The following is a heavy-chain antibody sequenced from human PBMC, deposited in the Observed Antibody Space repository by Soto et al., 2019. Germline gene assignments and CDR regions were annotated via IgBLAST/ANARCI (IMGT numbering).Heavy chain of an antibody. CDR3: ARESFGRSVWFDP. V-gene: IGHV4-39*07. CDR1: GGSISSSSYY. Sequence: SETLSLTCTVSGGSISSSSYYWGWIRQPPGKGLEWIGSIYYSGSTNYNPSLKSRVTISVDTSKNQFSLKLSSVTAADTAVYYCARESFGRSVWFDPWGQGTLVTVSS. CDR2: IYYSGST. D-gene: IGHD3-16*01. J-gene: IGHJ5*02.